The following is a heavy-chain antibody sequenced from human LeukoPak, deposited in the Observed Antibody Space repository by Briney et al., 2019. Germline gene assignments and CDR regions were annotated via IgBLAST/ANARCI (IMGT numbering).Heavy chain of an antibody. CDR1: GFTFSSYE. D-gene: IGHD2-2*01. J-gene: IGHJ4*02. Sequence: GGSLRLSCAAPGFTFSSYEMNWVRQAPGKGLEWVSYISSSGSTIYYADSVKGRFTISRDNAKNSLYLQMNSLRAEDTAVYYCARVWYQLLPALDYWGQGTLVTVSS. CDR3: ARVWYQLLPALDY. V-gene: IGHV3-48*03. CDR2: ISSSGSTI.